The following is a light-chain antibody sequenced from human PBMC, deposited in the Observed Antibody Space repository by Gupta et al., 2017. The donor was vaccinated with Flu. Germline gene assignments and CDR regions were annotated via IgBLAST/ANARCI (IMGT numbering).Light chain of an antibody. CDR3: QQSKSLPPT. J-gene: IGKJ1*01. CDR2: AAS. CDR1: QGISNW. V-gene: IGKV1-12*01. Sequence: PSSVSASVRDIVTITSRSSQGISNWFAWYQQKPVKAPKLPLYAASTVQSGIPSRFSGSKSATAFTLTINTLQPEDFATYYSQQSKSLPPTFGKGTKVELK.